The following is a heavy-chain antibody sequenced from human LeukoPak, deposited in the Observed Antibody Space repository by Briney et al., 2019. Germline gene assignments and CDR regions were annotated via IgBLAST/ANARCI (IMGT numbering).Heavy chain of an antibody. Sequence: ASVTVSCKASGYTFTSYGISWVRQAPGQGLEWMGWISAYNGNTIYAQKLQDRVTMTTDTSTSTAYMELRSLRSDDTAVYYCARRGESTSYGDYRFDYWGQGTLVTVSS. J-gene: IGHJ4*02. D-gene: IGHD4-17*01. V-gene: IGHV1-18*01. CDR3: ARRGESTSYGDYRFDY. CDR2: ISAYNGNT. CDR1: GYTFTSYG.